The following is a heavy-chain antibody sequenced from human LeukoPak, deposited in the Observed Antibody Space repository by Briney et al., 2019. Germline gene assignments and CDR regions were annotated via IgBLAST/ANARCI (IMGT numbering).Heavy chain of an antibody. CDR1: GGSISSYY. CDR2: IYYSGST. Sequence: SETLSLTCTVSGGSISSYYWSWIRQPPGRGLEWIGFIYYSGSTNYSPSLKSRVTISVDTSKNQFSLKLSSVTAADMGVYYCAKSRDGYNNYQFDYWGQGTLVTVSS. D-gene: IGHD5-24*01. CDR3: AKSRDGYNNYQFDY. J-gene: IGHJ4*02. V-gene: IGHV4-59*08.